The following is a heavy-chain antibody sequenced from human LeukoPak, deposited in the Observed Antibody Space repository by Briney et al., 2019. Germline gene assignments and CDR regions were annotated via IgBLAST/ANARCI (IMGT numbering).Heavy chain of an antibody. CDR2: IKDDGSEK. CDR3: ARARIDY. J-gene: IGHJ4*02. V-gene: IGHV3-7*04. Sequence: QTGGSLRLSRVGSGFTFSRYWMTWVRQAPGKGLEWVANIKDDGSEKYSVDSVKGRFTISRDNAKNLLYLQMSSLRAEDTAVYYCARARIDYWGQGTLVTVSS. D-gene: IGHD1-14*01. CDR1: GFTFSRYW.